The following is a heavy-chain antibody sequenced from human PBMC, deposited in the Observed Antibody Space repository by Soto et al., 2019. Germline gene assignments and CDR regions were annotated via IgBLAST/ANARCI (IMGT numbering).Heavy chain of an antibody. V-gene: IGHV4-31*03. CDR3: AGSSARSIFDY. CDR2: IYHTGNT. Sequence: SETLSLTCTVSSGSVSSGGYYWSWIRQLPGKGLEWIGYIYHTGNTFYNPSLKSRVTISLDTSKSQFSLKLTSVTAADTAMYFCAGSSARSIFDYWGPGTLGTVSS. CDR1: SGSVSSGGYY. J-gene: IGHJ4*02. D-gene: IGHD2-2*01.